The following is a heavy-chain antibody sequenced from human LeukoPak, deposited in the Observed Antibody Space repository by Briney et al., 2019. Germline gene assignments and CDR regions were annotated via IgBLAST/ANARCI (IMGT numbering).Heavy chain of an antibody. V-gene: IGHV4-59*08. D-gene: IGHD1-26*01. CDR3: ARLRVSGSYLYFFDY. CDR1: GGSISSYY. Sequence: SETLSLTCTVSGGSISSYYWGWIRQPPGKGLEWIGQIYHSGSTNYSPSLESRVTMSVDTSKNQFSLNLSSVTAADTAVYYCARLRVSGSYLYFFDYWGQGTLVTVSS. CDR2: IYHSGST. J-gene: IGHJ4*02.